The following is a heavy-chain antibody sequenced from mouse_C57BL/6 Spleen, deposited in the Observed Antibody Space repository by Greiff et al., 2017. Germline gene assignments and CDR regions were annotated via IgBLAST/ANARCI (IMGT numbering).Heavy chain of an antibody. CDR3: AKANYVDYAMDY. CDR2: INPYNGGT. J-gene: IGHJ4*01. V-gene: IGHV1-19*01. D-gene: IGHD2-1*01. CDR1: GYTFTDYY. Sequence: EVQLQQSGPVLVKPGASVKMSCKASGYTFTDYYMNWVKQSHGKSLEWIGVINPYNGGTSYNQKFKGKATLTVDKSSSTAYMELNSLTSEDSAVYYCAKANYVDYAMDYWGQGTSVTVSS.